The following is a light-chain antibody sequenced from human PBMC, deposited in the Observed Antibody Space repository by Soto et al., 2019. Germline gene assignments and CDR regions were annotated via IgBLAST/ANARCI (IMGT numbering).Light chain of an antibody. Sequence: QSALTQPASVSGSPGRSITISCTGTSSDVGSYNYVSWYQQHPGRAPKLMIFEVSNRPSGISNRFSGSKSGNTASLTISGRQPEDEADYYCSSFTSSSTQVFGSGTKVTVL. J-gene: IGLJ1*01. V-gene: IGLV2-14*03. CDR3: SSFTSSSTQV. CDR1: SSDVGSYNY. CDR2: EVS.